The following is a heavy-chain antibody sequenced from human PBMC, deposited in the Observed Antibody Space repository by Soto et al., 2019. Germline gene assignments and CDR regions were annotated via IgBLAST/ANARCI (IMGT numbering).Heavy chain of an antibody. Sequence: ASVKVSCKASGGTFSSYAISWVRQAPGQGLEWMGGIIPIFGTANYAQKFQGRVTITADESTSTAYMELNSLRAEDTAVYYCARQVYVQGAENDYWGQGTLVTVSS. V-gene: IGHV1-69*13. CDR1: GGTFSSYA. J-gene: IGHJ4*02. CDR3: ARQVYVQGAENDY. CDR2: IIPIFGTA. D-gene: IGHD1-20*01.